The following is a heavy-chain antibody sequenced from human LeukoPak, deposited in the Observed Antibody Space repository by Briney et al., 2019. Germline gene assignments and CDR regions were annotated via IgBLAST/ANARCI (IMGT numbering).Heavy chain of an antibody. D-gene: IGHD4-23*01. CDR3: ARDYCGGNNLCFADY. V-gene: IGHV3-74*01. Sequence: PGGSLRLSCAASGFTFSTYWMRWVRQAPGKGLVWVSRINSDGSSTSYADSVKGRFTISRDNAKNTLYLQMNSLRAEDTAVYYCARDYCGGNNLCFADYWGQGTLVTVSS. CDR2: INSDGSST. CDR1: GFTFSTYW. J-gene: IGHJ4*02.